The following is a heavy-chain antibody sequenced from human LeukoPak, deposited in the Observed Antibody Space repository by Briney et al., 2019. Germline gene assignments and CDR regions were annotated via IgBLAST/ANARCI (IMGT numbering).Heavy chain of an antibody. CDR2: IRFDETNK. CDR1: GFTFSTYG. J-gene: IGHJ4*02. Sequence: GGSLRLSCAASGFTFSTYGMHWVRQAPGKGLEWVAFIRFDETNKYYADSVKGRFAISRDSSKNTLYLQMNSLRAEDTAVYYCAKGYCSGSCYNGLDYWGQGTLVTVSS. V-gene: IGHV3-30*02. D-gene: IGHD2-15*01. CDR3: AKGYCSGSCYNGLDY.